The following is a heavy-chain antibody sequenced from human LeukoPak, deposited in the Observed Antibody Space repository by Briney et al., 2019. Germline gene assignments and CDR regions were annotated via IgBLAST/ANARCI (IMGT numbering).Heavy chain of an antibody. D-gene: IGHD2-2*02. CDR3: VRACNSTSCYTGGFDY. CDR2: IYPGDSDT. CDR1: GYSFTSYW. Sequence: GESLKISCKGSGYSFTSYWIGWVRQMPGKGLEWMGIIYPGDSDTRYSPSFQGQVTISADKSISTAYLQWSSLKASDTAMYYCVRACNSTSCYTGGFDYWGQGTLVTVSS. J-gene: IGHJ4*02. V-gene: IGHV5-51*01.